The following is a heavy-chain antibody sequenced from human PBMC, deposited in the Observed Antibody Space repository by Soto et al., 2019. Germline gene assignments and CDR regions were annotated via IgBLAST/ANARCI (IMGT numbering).Heavy chain of an antibody. J-gene: IGHJ4*02. CDR1: GFSFRRYA. CDR3: AREDGGAPFDA. CDR2: MTAAGDT. D-gene: IGHD2-15*01. Sequence: GGSLRLSCAASGFSFRRYAMTWVRQAPGKGLEWVSGMTAAGDTYYAYSVKGRFTISRDNSKDTLFLQMNSLRAEDTALYYCAREDGGAPFDAWGPGTLVTVSS. V-gene: IGHV3-23*01.